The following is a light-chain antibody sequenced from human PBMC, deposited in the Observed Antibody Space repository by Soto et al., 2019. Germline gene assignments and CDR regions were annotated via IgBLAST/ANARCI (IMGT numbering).Light chain of an antibody. CDR3: QQYGSSPPET. V-gene: IGKV3-20*01. CDR2: GAS. J-gene: IGKJ1*01. CDR1: QSVSSSF. Sequence: EMVLTQSPGTLSLSPGEIATLSCRASQSVSSSFLAWYQQKPGQAPRLLIYGASSRATGIPDRFSGSGSGTDFTLTISRLEPEDFAVYYCQQYGSSPPETFGQGTKVDI.